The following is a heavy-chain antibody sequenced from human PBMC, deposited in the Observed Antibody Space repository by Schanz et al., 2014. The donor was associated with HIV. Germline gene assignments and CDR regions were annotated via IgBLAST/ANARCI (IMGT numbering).Heavy chain of an antibody. Sequence: EVQLLESGGDLVPPGGSLRLSCAASGFTFDEYAMHWVRQVPGKGLEWVSGMTWNRRRIGYGDAVKGRFTISRDNANNFVYLEMNGLRVEDTALYYCAKGIMGATEYYYGMDVWGQGTMVTVS. CDR1: GFTFDEYA. CDR3: AKGIMGATEYYYGMDV. D-gene: IGHD1-26*01. V-gene: IGHV3-9*01. J-gene: IGHJ6*02. CDR2: MTWNRRRI.